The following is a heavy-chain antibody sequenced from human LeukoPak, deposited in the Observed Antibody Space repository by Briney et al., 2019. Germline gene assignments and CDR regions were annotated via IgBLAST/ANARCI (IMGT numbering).Heavy chain of an antibody. CDR3: ASGYCDFWSGQGDY. V-gene: IGHV3-21*01. Sequence: GGSLRLSCAASGFTFSSYSMNWVRQAPGKGLEWVSSISSSSSYIYYADSVKGRFTISRDNAKNSLYLQMNSLRAEDTAVYYCASGYCDFWSGQGDYWGQGTLVTVSS. CDR1: GFTFSSYS. D-gene: IGHD3-3*01. J-gene: IGHJ4*02. CDR2: ISSSSSYI.